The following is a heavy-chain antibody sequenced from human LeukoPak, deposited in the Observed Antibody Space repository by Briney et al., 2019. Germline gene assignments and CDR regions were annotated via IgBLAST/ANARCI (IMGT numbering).Heavy chain of an antibody. J-gene: IGHJ4*02. V-gene: IGHV3-7*01. CDR3: AARGSYYYFDY. CDR1: GFTFSSYW. D-gene: IGHD1-26*01. CDR2: IKQDGSEK. Sequence: TGESLRLSCAASGFTFSSYWMSWVRQAPGKGLEWVANIKQDGSEKYYVDSVKGRFTISRDNAKNSLYLQMNSLRAEDTAVYYCAARGSYYYFDYWGQGTLVTVSS.